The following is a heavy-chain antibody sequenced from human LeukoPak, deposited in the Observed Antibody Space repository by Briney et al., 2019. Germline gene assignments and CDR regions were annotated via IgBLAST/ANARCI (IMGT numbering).Heavy chain of an antibody. Sequence: PSETLSLTCAVYGGSFSGYHWTWIRQSPGKGLEWIGDINPSGSTYYNPSLKSRLTISVDTSKNQFSLKLRSVTAADTAVYYCARGRHDITMIVVVMTSVSYYLDVWGKGTTATVS. CDR3: ARGRHDITMIVVVMTSVSYYLDV. CDR1: GGSFSGYH. CDR2: INPSGST. V-gene: IGHV4-34*01. D-gene: IGHD3-22*01. J-gene: IGHJ6*03.